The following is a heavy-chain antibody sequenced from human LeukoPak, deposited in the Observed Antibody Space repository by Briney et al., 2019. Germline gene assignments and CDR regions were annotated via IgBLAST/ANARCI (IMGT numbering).Heavy chain of an antibody. CDR1: GFTFSGSP. CDR3: TQSNY. Sequence: PGGSLRLSCAASGFTFSGSPILWVRQASGKGLEWVGRIRSKADNYATAYAASVQGRCTISRDDSKSTAYPQLNSLKTEDAAVYYCTQSNYWGQGALATVSS. CDR2: IRSKADNYAT. J-gene: IGHJ4*02. V-gene: IGHV3-73*01.